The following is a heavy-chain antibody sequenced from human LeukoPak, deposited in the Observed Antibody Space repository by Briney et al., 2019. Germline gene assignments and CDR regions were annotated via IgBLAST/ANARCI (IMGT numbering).Heavy chain of an antibody. D-gene: IGHD6-6*01. CDR3: AKAYFGAAARGPFDY. CDR2: ISGSGGST. V-gene: IGHV3-23*01. J-gene: IGHJ4*02. Sequence: PGGSLRLSCAASGFTFSSYAMSWVRQAPGKGLEWVSAISGSGGSTYYADSVKGWFTISRDNSKNTLYLQMNSLRAEDTAVYYCAKAYFGAAARGPFDYWGQGTLVTVSS. CDR1: GFTFSSYA.